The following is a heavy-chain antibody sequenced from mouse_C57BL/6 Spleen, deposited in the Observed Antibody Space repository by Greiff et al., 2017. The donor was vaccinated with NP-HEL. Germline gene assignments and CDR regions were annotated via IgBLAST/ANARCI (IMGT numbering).Heavy chain of an antibody. CDR1: GFTFSSYT. Sequence: EVHLVESGGGLVKPGGSLKLSCAASGFTFSSYTMSWVRQTPEKRLEWVATISGGGGNTYYPDSVKGRFTISRDNAKNTLYLQMSSLRSEDTALYYCARSRNYGSSLDYWGQGTTLTVSS. D-gene: IGHD1-1*01. J-gene: IGHJ2*01. CDR3: ARSRNYGSSLDY. V-gene: IGHV5-9*01. CDR2: ISGGGGNT.